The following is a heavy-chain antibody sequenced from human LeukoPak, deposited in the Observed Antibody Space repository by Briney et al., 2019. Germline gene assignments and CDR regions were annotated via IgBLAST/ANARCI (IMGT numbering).Heavy chain of an antibody. CDR1: GGSISSYY. Sequence: SETLSLTCTVSGGSISSYYWNWIRQPPGKGLEWIGRISPSGSSNYNPSLKSRVSISVDTSKNQFSLKLSSVTAADTAVYYCARVSSSSWYTLGYYYYYGMDVWGQGTTVTVSS. J-gene: IGHJ6*02. CDR2: ISPSGSS. V-gene: IGHV4-59*01. D-gene: IGHD6-13*01. CDR3: ARVSSSSWYTLGYYYYYGMDV.